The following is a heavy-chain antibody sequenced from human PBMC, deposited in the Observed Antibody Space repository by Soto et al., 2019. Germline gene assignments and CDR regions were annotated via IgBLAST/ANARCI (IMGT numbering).Heavy chain of an antibody. Sequence: QVHLQESGPGLVKPSGTLSLACAVAGDSIKTNKWWSWIRQSPGKGLEWIGEIYQSGRTYYNPSLESRVTISLDKSKNQFSLRLTSVTAADAAKYDCARRYCGGEGDYWGRGTLVIVSS. D-gene: IGHD2-21*01. CDR3: ARRYCGGEGDY. CDR1: GDSIKTNKW. V-gene: IGHV4-4*02. CDR2: IYQSGRT. J-gene: IGHJ4*02.